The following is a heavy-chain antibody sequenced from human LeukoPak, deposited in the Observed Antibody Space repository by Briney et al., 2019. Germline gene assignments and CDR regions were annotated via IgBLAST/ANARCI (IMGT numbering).Heavy chain of an antibody. D-gene: IGHD1-26*01. V-gene: IGHV3-53*01. CDR1: GFTFSSYW. CDR3: ARDLRRGSSDY. Sequence: GGSLRLSCAASGFTFSSYWMHWVRQAPGKGLVWVSVIYSGGSTYYADSVKGRFTISRDNSKNTLYLQMNSLRAEDTAVYYCARDLRRGSSDYWGQGTLVTVSS. J-gene: IGHJ4*02. CDR2: IYSGGST.